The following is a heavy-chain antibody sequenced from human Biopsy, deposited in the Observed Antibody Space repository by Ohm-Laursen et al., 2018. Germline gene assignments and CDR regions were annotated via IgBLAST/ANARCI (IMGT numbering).Heavy chain of an antibody. D-gene: IGHD2-21*02. Sequence: SLRLSCSASGFTFSDYYMSWIRQAPGKGLEWLSYISGSGTTIFYADSVKGRFTIFRDNPQKTVWLEMSSLRVEDTAVYYCAEGDWIYYFDNWGQGVPVTVSS. J-gene: IGHJ4*02. CDR3: AEGDWIYYFDN. V-gene: IGHV3-11*01. CDR1: GFTFSDYY. CDR2: ISGSGTTI.